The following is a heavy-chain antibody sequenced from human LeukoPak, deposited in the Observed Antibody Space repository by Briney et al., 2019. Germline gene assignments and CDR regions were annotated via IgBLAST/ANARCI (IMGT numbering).Heavy chain of an antibody. D-gene: IGHD2-15*01. J-gene: IGHJ4*02. CDR1: GYTFTSYA. V-gene: IGHV1-18*01. Sequence: ASVKVSCKASGYTFTSYAMHWVRQAPGQRLEWMGWISAYNGNTNYAQRLQGRVTMTTDTSTSTAYMELRSLTSDDTAVYYCARVPSGGPFDYWGQGTPVTVSS. CDR3: ARVPSGGPFDY. CDR2: ISAYNGNT.